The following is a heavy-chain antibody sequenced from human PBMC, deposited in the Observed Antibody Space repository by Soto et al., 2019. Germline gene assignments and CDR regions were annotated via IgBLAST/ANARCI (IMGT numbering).Heavy chain of an antibody. Sequence: SETLSLTCTVSGGSISSGGYYWSWLRQHPGKGLEWIGYIYYSGSTYYNPSLKSRVTISVDTSKNQFSLKLSSVTAADTAVYYCARVTMATIHFDYWGQGTLVTVSS. V-gene: IGHV4-31*03. CDR2: IYYSGST. J-gene: IGHJ4*02. CDR1: GGSISSGGYY. D-gene: IGHD5-12*01. CDR3: ARVTMATIHFDY.